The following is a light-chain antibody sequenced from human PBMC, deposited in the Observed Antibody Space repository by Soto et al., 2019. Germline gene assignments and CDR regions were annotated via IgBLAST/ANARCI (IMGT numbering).Light chain of an antibody. J-gene: IGKJ5*01. CDR2: GAS. V-gene: IGKV3-15*01. CDR1: QSVSSN. CDR3: QQYNNWPPIT. Sequence: EIVLTQAPATLSETPGERATLSCRASQSVSSNLAWYQQKPGQAPRLLIYGASTRATGIPARFSGSGSGTEFTLTISSLQSEDFAVYYCQQYNNWPPITFGQGTRLEIK.